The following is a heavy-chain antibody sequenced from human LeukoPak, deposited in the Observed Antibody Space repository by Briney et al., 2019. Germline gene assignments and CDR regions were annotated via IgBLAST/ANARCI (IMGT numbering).Heavy chain of an antibody. J-gene: IGHJ4*02. CDR3: ARDGGGNQNFDY. CDR2: IIPILGIA. Sequence: SVKVSCKASGGTFSSYAISWVRQAPGQGLEWMGRIIPILGIANYAQKFQGRVTITADKSTSTAYMELSSLRSEDTAVYYCARDGGGNQNFDYWGQGTLVTVSS. CDR1: GGTFSSYA. D-gene: IGHD4-23*01. V-gene: IGHV1-69*04.